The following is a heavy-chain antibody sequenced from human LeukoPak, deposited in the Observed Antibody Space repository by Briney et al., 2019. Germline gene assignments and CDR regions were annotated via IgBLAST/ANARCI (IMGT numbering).Heavy chain of an antibody. CDR2: ISSSSYT. CDR3: ARAVGYCSSTSCYGHFDY. CDR1: GFTFSDYY. J-gene: IGHJ4*02. Sequence: GGSLRLSCAASGFTFSDYYMSWIRQAPGKGLEWVSYISSSSYTNYADSVKGRSTISRDNAKNSLYLQMNSLRAEDTAVYYCARAVGYCSSTSCYGHFDYWGQGTLVTVSS. D-gene: IGHD2-2*01. V-gene: IGHV3-11*06.